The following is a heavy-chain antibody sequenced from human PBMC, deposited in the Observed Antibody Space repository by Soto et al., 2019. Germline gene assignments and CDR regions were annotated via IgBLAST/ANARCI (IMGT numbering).Heavy chain of an antibody. D-gene: IGHD3-22*01. CDR3: TSYDTSGYFYLNY. CDR2: VRTKNNNYAT. CDR1: GFTFSASA. J-gene: IGHJ4*02. V-gene: IGHV3-73*02. Sequence: EVQLVESGGGLVQPGSSLRLSCAASGFTFSASAIPWVRQASGKGLERVGRVRTKNNNYATTYAAAVTGRFTICSDDSSNTAFLQMSSLNTEDTAIYYCTSYDTSGYFYLNYWGQGTLVPVSS.